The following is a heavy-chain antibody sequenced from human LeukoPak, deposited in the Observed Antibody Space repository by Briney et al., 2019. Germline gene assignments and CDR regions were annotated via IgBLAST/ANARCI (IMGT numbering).Heavy chain of an antibody. CDR1: GYTFTSYG. Sequence: ASVKVSCKASGYTFTSYGISWVRQAPGQGLEWMGWISAYNGNTNYAQKLQGRVTMTTDTSTSTAYMELRGLRSDDTAVYYCARDIGFGFTVTTPRAFDIWGQGTMVTVSS. D-gene: IGHD4-17*01. CDR2: ISAYNGNT. J-gene: IGHJ3*02. CDR3: ARDIGFGFTVTTPRAFDI. V-gene: IGHV1-18*01.